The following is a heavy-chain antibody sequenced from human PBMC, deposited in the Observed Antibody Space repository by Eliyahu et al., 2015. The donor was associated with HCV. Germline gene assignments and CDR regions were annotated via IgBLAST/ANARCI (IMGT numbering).Heavy chain of an antibody. CDR3: AKIIFRITSGVPHCGGDCYHIIDY. D-gene: IGHD2-21*01. CDR2: ISGSGGST. V-gene: IGHV3-23*01. J-gene: IGHJ4*02. Sequence: EVQLLESGGDLVQPGGSLRLSCAASGFTFSSYAMSWVRQAPGKGLKWVSAISGSGGSTHYADSVKGRFTISRDNSMNTLHLQMNSLRAEDTALYYCAKIIFRITSGVPHCGGDCYHIIDYWGQGTLVTVSS. CDR1: GFTFSSYA.